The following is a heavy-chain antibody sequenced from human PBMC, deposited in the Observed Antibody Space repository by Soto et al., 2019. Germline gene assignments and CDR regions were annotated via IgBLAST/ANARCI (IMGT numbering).Heavy chain of an antibody. CDR3: ARDYYGSGSYYNPPGMAV. D-gene: IGHD3-10*01. CDR2: IIPILGIA. J-gene: IGHJ6*02. Sequence: QVQLVQSGAEVKKPGSSVKVSCKASGGTFSSYTISWVRQAPGQGLEWMGRIIPILGIANYAQKFQGRVTITADKSTSTAYMELSSLRSEDTAVYYCARDYYGSGSYYNPPGMAVWGQGTTVTVSS. CDR1: GGTFSSYT. V-gene: IGHV1-69*08.